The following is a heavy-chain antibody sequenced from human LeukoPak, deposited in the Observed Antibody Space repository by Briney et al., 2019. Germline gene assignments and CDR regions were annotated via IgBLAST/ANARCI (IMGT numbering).Heavy chain of an antibody. V-gene: IGHV4-59*08. J-gene: IGHJ6*02. Sequence: SETLSLTCTVSGDSFSTYYWSWIRQPPGKGLQWIGDIYYSGSTNYNPSLKSRVIISIDTSKNQFSLRLNSVTATDTAVYYCARFGIGYYYYGMDVWGQGTTVTVSS. D-gene: IGHD1-20*01. CDR2: IYYSGST. CDR1: GDSFSTYY. CDR3: ARFGIGYYYYGMDV.